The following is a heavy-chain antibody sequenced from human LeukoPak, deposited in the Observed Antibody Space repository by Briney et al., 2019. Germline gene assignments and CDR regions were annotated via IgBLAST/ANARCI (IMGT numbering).Heavy chain of an antibody. CDR1: GFTFSSYW. D-gene: IGHD3-10*01. CDR3: AKDRGDTSFDY. J-gene: IGHJ4*02. Sequence: GGSLRLSCAASGFTFSSYWMHWVRQAPGKGLVWVSRINSDGSTTSYADSVKGRFTISRDNAKNTLYLQMNSLRAEDTAVYYCAKDRGDTSFDYWGQGTLVTVSS. V-gene: IGHV3-74*01. CDR2: INSDGSTT.